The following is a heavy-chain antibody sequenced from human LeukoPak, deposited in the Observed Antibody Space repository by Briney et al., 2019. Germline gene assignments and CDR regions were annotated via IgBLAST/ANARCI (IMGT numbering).Heavy chain of an antibody. CDR2: ISYDGSNK. J-gene: IGHJ4*02. Sequence: GRSLRLPCAASGFTFSNYTIHWVRQAPGKGLEWVALISYDGSNKYYADSVKGRFTISRDNSKNTLYLQMNSLRADDTAVYYCAREDSSGYYYFDYWGQGTLVTVSS. V-gene: IGHV3-30*01. D-gene: IGHD3-22*01. CDR3: AREDSSGYYYFDY. CDR1: GFTFSNYT.